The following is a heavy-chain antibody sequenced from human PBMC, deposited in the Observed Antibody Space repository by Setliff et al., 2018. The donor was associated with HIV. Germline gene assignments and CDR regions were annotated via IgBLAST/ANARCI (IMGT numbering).Heavy chain of an antibody. D-gene: IGHD3-16*01. V-gene: IGHV4-4*09. CDR1: GGSISGYY. CDR3: ARGTVWGYMDV. J-gene: IGHJ6*03. CDR2: IYSSGST. Sequence: SETLSLTCTVSGGSISGYYWSWIRQSPGKGLEWIGYIYSSGSTNYNPSLKSRVTMSVDTSKNQFSLKLSSVTAADTAVYYCARGTVWGYMDVWGKGTTVTVSS.